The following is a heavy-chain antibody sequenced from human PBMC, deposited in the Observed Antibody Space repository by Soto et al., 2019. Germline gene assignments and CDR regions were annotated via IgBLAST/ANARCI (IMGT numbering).Heavy chain of an antibody. D-gene: IGHD3-10*01. Sequence: ASVKVSCKASGYIFSANYIHWVRQAPGQGLEWLGWINPHSGATNYAQKFLGRVTMSEDTSASTAYMDLARLKSDDTAVYYCVRATAIGFSNWFDPWGRGTLVTVSS. CDR2: INPHSGAT. J-gene: IGHJ5*02. CDR3: VRATAIGFSNWFDP. V-gene: IGHV1-2*02. CDR1: GYIFSANY.